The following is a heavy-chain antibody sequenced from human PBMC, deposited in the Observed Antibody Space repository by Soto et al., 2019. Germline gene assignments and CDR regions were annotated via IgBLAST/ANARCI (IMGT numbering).Heavy chain of an antibody. CDR1: GYTFTGYY. CDR3: ARSTSSSWYPPIGP. V-gene: IGHV1-2*02. D-gene: IGHD6-13*01. J-gene: IGHJ5*02. Sequence: ASVKVSCKASGYTFTGYYMHWVRQAAGQGLEWMGWINPNSGGTNYAQKFQGRVTMTRDTSISTAYMELSRLRSDDTAVYYCARSTSSSWYPPIGPWCQGTLVTVS. CDR2: INPNSGGT.